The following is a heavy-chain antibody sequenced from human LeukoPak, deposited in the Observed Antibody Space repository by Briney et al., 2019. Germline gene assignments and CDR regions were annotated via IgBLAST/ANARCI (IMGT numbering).Heavy chain of an antibody. Sequence: PGGSLRLSCAASGFTFDDYAMHWVRQAPEKGLEWVSGISWNSGSIGYADSVKGRFTISRDNAKNSLYLQMNSLRAEDTALYYCAKGNYYDSSGYYHEADAFDIWGQGTMVTVSS. V-gene: IGHV3-9*01. J-gene: IGHJ3*02. CDR2: ISWNSGSI. CDR3: AKGNYYDSSGYYHEADAFDI. D-gene: IGHD3-22*01. CDR1: GFTFDDYA.